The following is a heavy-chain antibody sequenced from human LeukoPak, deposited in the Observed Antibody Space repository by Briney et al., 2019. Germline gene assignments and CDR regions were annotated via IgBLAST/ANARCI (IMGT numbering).Heavy chain of an antibody. Sequence: GGSLRLSCAASGFKFDDYAMHWVRQAPGKGLEWVSGLTWNSYTIVYADSVKGRFTISRDNAKKFLYLQMNSLRPEDMALYYCAKGMGVASLIVDALDLWGRGTMVTVSS. V-gene: IGHV3-9*03. J-gene: IGHJ3*01. CDR3: AKGMGVASLIVDALDL. CDR2: LTWNSYTI. D-gene: IGHD1-26*01. CDR1: GFKFDDYA.